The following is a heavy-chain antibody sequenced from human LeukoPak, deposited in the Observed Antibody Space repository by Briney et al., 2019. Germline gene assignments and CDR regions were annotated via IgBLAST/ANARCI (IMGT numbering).Heavy chain of an antibody. CDR3: TRSHGGY. Sequence: SETLSLTCAVYGGSFSGYSWSWIRQPPGKGWEWIGEINHSGSTNYNPSLKSRVTISVDTSKNQVSLNLNSVTAADTAVYYCTRSHGGYWGQGTLVTVSS. CDR2: INHSGST. CDR1: GGSFSGYS. V-gene: IGHV4-34*01. D-gene: IGHD3-10*01. J-gene: IGHJ4*02.